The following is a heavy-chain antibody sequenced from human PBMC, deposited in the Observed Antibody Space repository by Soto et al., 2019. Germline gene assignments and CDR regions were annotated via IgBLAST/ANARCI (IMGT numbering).Heavy chain of an antibody. V-gene: IGHV3-48*02. CDR1: GFTFSSYS. D-gene: IGHD4-17*01. CDR3: ARDFGYGDYVDY. Sequence: EVQLVESGGGLIQPGGSLRLSCAASGFTFSSYSMNWVRQAPGKGLEWVSYISSGSITMYYADSVKGRFTISRDNAKKSLYRHMNSLRDEDTAMYYCARDFGYGDYVDYWGQGTLVTVSS. CDR2: ISSGSITM. J-gene: IGHJ4*02.